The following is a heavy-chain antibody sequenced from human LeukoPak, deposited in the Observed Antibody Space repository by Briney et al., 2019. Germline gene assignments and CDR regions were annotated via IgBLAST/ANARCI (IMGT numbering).Heavy chain of an antibody. J-gene: IGHJ3*02. Sequence: QPGGSLRLSCAASGFTFSSYAMSWVRQAPGKGLEWVSAISGSGSNTFYADSVKGRFTISRDNSKNTLYLQMNSLRAEDTAVYYCAKDWAVGSYYYHFDAFDIWGQGTMVTVSS. D-gene: IGHD3-10*01. CDR2: ISGSGSNT. CDR3: AKDWAVGSYYYHFDAFDI. CDR1: GFTFSSYA. V-gene: IGHV3-23*01.